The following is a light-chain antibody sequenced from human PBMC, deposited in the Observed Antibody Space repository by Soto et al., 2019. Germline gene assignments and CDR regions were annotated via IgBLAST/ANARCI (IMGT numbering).Light chain of an antibody. CDR1: QDISNF. V-gene: IGKV1-17*03. Sequence: DIQMTHSPSDMCASVVDRVTITCLASQDISNFLVWFQQRPGKVPKRPMYSANRLESGVPSRFSGSGSGTEFTLTISSLQPEDFATYYCLQHKSYPRTFGQGTKVDIK. J-gene: IGKJ1*01. CDR3: LQHKSYPRT. CDR2: SAN.